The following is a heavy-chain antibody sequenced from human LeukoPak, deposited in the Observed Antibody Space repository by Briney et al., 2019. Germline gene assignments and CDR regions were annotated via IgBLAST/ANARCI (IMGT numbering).Heavy chain of an antibody. CDR1: GFTFSSYS. Sequence: GGSLRLSCAASGFTFSSYSMNCVRQAPGKGLEWVSSITSDSSHIYYADSVKGRFTISRDNAKNSLYLQMNRLRAEDTAVYYCARESGGSYLTGDYWGQGTLVTVSS. V-gene: IGHV3-21*01. J-gene: IGHJ4*02. CDR3: ARESGGSYLTGDY. CDR2: ITSDSSHI. D-gene: IGHD1-26*01.